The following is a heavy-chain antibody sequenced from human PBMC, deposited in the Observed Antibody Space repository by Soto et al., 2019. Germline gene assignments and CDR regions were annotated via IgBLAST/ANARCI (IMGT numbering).Heavy chain of an antibody. D-gene: IGHD4-17*01. CDR2: IYYSGST. V-gene: IGHV4-39*01. Sequence: SETLSLPCTVSGGSISSSSYYWGWIRQPPGKGPGWIGSIYYSGSTYYNPSLKSRVTISVDTSKNQFSLKLSSVTAADTAVYYCARRVPYGYFDYWGQGTLVTVSS. CDR3: ARRVPYGYFDY. CDR1: GGSISSSSYY. J-gene: IGHJ4*02.